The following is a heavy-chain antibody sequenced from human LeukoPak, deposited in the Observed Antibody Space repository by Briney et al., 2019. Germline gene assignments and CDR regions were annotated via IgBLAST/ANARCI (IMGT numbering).Heavy chain of an antibody. Sequence: SETLSLTCTVSGGSISSYYWSWIRQPPGKGLEWIGYIYYSGSTNYNPSLKSRVTISVDTSKNQFSLKLSSVTAADTAVYYCARERASGQQDYWGQGTLVTVSS. J-gene: IGHJ4*02. CDR3: ARERASGQQDY. CDR2: IYYSGST. D-gene: IGHD1/OR15-1a*01. V-gene: IGHV4-59*01. CDR1: GGSISSYY.